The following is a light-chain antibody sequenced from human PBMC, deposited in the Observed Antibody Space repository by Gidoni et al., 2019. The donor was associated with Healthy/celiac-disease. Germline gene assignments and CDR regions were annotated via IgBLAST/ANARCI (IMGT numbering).Light chain of an antibody. CDR3: QQYNNWPPLT. J-gene: IGKJ4*01. V-gene: IGKV3-15*01. CDR1: QRVSSN. CDR2: GAS. Sequence: EIVMTQSPATLSVSPGERANLSCRARQRVSSNLAWYQQKPGQAPRLLIYGASTRATSIPARFSGSGSGTEFTLTISSLQSEDFAVYYCQQYNNWPPLTFGGXTKVEIK.